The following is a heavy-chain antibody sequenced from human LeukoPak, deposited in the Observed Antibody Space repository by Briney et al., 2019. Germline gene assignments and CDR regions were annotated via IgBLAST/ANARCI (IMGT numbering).Heavy chain of an antibody. CDR2: ISSSGSTI. D-gene: IGHD3-3*01. V-gene: IGHV3-11*01. CDR3: ARGYDFWSGYARGIDAFDI. J-gene: IGHJ3*02. Sequence: GGPLRLSCAASGFTFSDYYMRWLRPAPGKGLEWVSYISSSGSTIYYADSVKGRFTISGDNAKNSLYLQMNSLRAEDTAVYYCARGYDFWSGYARGIDAFDIWGQGTMVTVSS. CDR1: GFTFSDYY.